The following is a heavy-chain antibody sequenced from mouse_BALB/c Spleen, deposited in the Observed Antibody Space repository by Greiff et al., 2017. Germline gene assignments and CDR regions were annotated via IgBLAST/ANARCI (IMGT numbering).Heavy chain of an antibody. CDR1: GFAFSSYD. D-gene: IGHD3-2*01. CDR3: ARGGRQLGLRGMDY. CDR2: ISSGGGST. Sequence: EVKVVESGGGLVKPGGSLKLSCAASGFAFSSYDMSWVRQTPEKRLEWVAYISSGGGSTYYPDTVKGRFTISRDNAKNTLYLQMSSLKSEDTAMYYCARGGRQLGLRGMDYWGQGTSVTVSS. V-gene: IGHV5-12-1*01. J-gene: IGHJ4*01.